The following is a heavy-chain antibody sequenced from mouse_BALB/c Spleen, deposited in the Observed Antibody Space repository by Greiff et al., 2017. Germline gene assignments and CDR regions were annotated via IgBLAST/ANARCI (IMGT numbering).Heavy chain of an antibody. J-gene: IGHJ3*01. D-gene: IGHD2-4*01. CDR1: GFTFSSYT. Sequence: DVKLVESGGGLVQPGGSLKLSCAASGFTFSSYTMSWVHQTPEKRLEWVAYISNGGGSTYYPDTVKGRFTISRDNAKNTLYLQMSSLKSEDTAMYYCARQGDYAWFAYWGQGTLVTVSA. CDR3: ARQGDYAWFAY. V-gene: IGHV5-12-2*01. CDR2: ISNGGGST.